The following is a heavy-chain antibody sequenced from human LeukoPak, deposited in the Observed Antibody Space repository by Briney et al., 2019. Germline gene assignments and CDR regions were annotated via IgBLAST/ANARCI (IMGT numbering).Heavy chain of an antibody. Sequence: SETLSLTCIVSGGSISSYYWSWIRQPPGKGLEWIGYIYYTGSTNYNPSLKSRVTTSVDTSKNQPSLKLRSVTAADTAVYYCARQDSGTYLNPLDIWGQGTVVTVSS. CDR2: IYYTGST. CDR1: GGSISSYY. D-gene: IGHD1-26*01. CDR3: ARQDSGTYLNPLDI. J-gene: IGHJ3*02. V-gene: IGHV4-59*08.